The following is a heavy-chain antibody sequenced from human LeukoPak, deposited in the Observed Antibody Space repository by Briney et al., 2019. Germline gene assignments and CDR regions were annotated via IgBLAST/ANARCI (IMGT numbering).Heavy chain of an antibody. D-gene: IGHD3-3*01. CDR3: AREGTIFGVVMFFDY. Sequence: ASVKVSCKASGYTFTGYYMHWVRQAPGQGLEWMGWINPNSGGTNYAQKFQGRVTMTRDTSISTAYMELSRPRSDDTAVYYCAREGTIFGVVMFFDYWGQGTLVTVS. V-gene: IGHV1-2*02. CDR1: GYTFTGYY. J-gene: IGHJ4*02. CDR2: INPNSGGT.